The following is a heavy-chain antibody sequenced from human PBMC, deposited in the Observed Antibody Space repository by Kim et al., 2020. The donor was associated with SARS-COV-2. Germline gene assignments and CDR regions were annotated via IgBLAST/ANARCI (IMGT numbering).Heavy chain of an antibody. CDR2: VSNSGST. J-gene: IGHJ4*02. D-gene: IGHD3-10*01. CDR1: GDSITDANYY. CDR3: ARHGSWQGSDFDY. Sequence: SETLSLTCTVSGDSITDANYYWGWIRQPPGKKLEWIGTVSNSGSTFYTPSLKSRVTISVDTSKNHFSLILSSVSAADTAVYYCARHGSWQGSDFDYWGQGTLVTVSS. V-gene: IGHV4-39*01.